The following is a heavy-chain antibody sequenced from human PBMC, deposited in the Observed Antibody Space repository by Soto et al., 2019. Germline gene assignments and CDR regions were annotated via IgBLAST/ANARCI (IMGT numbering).Heavy chain of an antibody. J-gene: IGHJ4*02. CDR1: GFTFSSYG. CDR3: AKDAEYYYDSSGCPDY. V-gene: IGHV3-30*18. Sequence: PGGSLRLSCSASGFTFSSYGMHWVRQAPGKGLEWVAVISYDGSNKYYADSVKGRFTISRDNSKNTLYLQMNSLRAEDTAVYYCAKDAEYYYDSSGCPDYWGQGTLVTV. D-gene: IGHD3-22*01. CDR2: ISYDGSNK.